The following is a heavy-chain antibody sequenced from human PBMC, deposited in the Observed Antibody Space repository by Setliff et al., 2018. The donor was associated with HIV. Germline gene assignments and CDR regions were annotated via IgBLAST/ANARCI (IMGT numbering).Heavy chain of an antibody. CDR3: AKGGSSSWYMFDY. J-gene: IGHJ4*02. V-gene: IGHV3-23*01. CDR2: INSAERT. CDR1: GFSFSNYA. D-gene: IGHD6-13*01. Sequence: GGSLRLSCAASGFSFSNYAMTWVRQAPGKGLEWVSTINSAERTFYAKSVKGRFTISRDNSKSTLYLQVSSLRAEDTAVYYCAKGGSSSWYMFDYWGQGTLVTVSS.